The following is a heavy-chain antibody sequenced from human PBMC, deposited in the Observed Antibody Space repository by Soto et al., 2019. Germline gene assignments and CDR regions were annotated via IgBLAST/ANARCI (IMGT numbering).Heavy chain of an antibody. V-gene: IGHV4-30-4*02. J-gene: IGHJ6*02. CDR2: IYYSGST. CDR3: ARDRISSSSWFPNGFYYYYYGMDV. Sequence: SETLSLTCTVSGGSISSGDYYWSWIRQPPGKGLEWIGYIYYSGSTYYNPSLKSRVTISVDTSKNQFSLKLSSVTAADTAVYYCARDRISSSSWFPNGFYYYYYGMDVWGQGTTVTVSS. D-gene: IGHD6-13*01. CDR1: GGSISSGDYY.